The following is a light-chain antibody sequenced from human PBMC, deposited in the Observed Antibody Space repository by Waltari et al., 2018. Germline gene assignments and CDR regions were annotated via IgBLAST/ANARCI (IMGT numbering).Light chain of an antibody. J-gene: IGLJ2*01. V-gene: IGLV1-40*01. CDR3: QSYDSSLSGGV. CDR2: GNS. Sequence: QSVLTQPPSVSGAPGQRVTISCTGSSSNIGAGYDVHWYQQLPGTAPKLLIYGNSNRPSGAPDRFSGSKSGTSASLAITGLQADDEADYYCQSYDSSLSGGVFGGGTKLTVL. CDR1: SSNIGAGYD.